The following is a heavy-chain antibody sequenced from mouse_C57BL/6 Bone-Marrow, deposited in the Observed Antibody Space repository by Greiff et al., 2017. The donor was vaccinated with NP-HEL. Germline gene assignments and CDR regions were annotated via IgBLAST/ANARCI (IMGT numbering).Heavy chain of an antibody. CDR2: ISDGGSYT. CDR3: ARGDGHYDQYAMDY. Sequence: EVKLMESGGGLVKPGGSLKLSCAASGFTFSSYAMSWVRQTPEKRLEWVATISDGGSYTYYPDNVKGRFTISRDNAKNNLYLQMSHLKSEDTAMYYCARGDGHYDQYAMDYWGQGTSVTVSS. V-gene: IGHV5-4*03. D-gene: IGHD2-3*01. J-gene: IGHJ4*01. CDR1: GFTFSSYA.